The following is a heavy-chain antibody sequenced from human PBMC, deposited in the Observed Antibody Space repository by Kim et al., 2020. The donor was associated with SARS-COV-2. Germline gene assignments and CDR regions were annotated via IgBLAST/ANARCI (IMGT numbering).Heavy chain of an antibody. D-gene: IGHD3-3*01. CDR3: AKYDFWTYGMDV. CDR1: GFTFSSYG. V-gene: IGHV3-30*18. CDR2: ISYDGSNK. Sequence: GGSLRLSCAASGFTFSSYGMHWVRQAPGKGLEWVAVISYDGSNKYYADSVKGRFTISRDNSKNTLYLQMNSLRAEDTAVYYCAKYDFWTYGMDVWGQGTT. J-gene: IGHJ6*02.